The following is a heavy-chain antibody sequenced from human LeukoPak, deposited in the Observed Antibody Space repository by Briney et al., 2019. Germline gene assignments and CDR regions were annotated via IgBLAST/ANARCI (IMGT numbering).Heavy chain of an antibody. CDR2: ISAFNGNT. J-gene: IGHJ4*02. V-gene: IGHV1-18*01. CDR1: GYTFTSYG. Sequence: ASVKVSCTASGYTFTSYGISWVRQAPGQGLEWMGWISAFNGNTNYAQKLQGRVTMTTDTSTSTAYMELRSLRSDDTAVYYCARDRSPRHYYDTSAYHGAADYWGQGTLVTVSS. D-gene: IGHD3-22*01. CDR3: ARDRSPRHYYDTSAYHGAADY.